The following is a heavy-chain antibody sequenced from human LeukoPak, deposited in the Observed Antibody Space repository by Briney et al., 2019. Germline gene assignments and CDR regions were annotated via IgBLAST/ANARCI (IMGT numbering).Heavy chain of an antibody. D-gene: IGHD3-3*01. CDR1: GASTSSDY. CDR2: IYCSGST. J-gene: IGHJ4*02. CDR3: ARGRTGFWSGYSYYFDY. V-gene: IGHV4-59*01. Sequence: LETLSLTWTVSGASTSSDYWGCIRQPPGEGLGWIGDIYCSGSTNYNPSLKSRVTISVATSKNQFFLKLSSVTAADTAVYYCARGRTGFWSGYSYYFDYWGQGTLVTVSS.